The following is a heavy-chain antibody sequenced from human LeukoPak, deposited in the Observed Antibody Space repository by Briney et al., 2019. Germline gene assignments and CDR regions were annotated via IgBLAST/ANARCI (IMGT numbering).Heavy chain of an antibody. CDR2: IWYDGSNK. CDR3: AREASIFGGYYYGMDV. CDR1: GFTFDDCA. D-gene: IGHD3-3*01. Sequence: GRSLRLSCAASGFTFDDCAMQWVRQAPGKGLEWVAVIWYDGSNKYYADSVKGRFTISRDNSKNTLYLQMNSLRAEDTAVYYCAREASIFGGYYYGMDVWGQGATVTVSS. V-gene: IGHV3-33*08. J-gene: IGHJ6*02.